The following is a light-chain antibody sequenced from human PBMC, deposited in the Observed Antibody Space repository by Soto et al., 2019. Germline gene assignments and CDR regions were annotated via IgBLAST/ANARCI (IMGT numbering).Light chain of an antibody. J-gene: IGLJ1*01. CDR3: CSYAGSTYV. Sequence: LNQPASVYGSPGQSITISCTGTSSDVGSYNLVSWYQQHPGKAPKLMIYEGSKRPSGVSNRFSGSKSGNTASLTISGLQAEDEADYYCCSYAGSTYVFGTGTKVTVL. V-gene: IGLV2-23*01. CDR1: SSDVGSYNL. CDR2: EGS.